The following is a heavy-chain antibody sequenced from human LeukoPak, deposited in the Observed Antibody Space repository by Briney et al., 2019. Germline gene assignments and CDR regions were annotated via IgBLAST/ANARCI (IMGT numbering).Heavy chain of an antibody. D-gene: IGHD5-12*01. CDR3: ARVGDGYDYFFDY. CDR1: GYSISSGYY. V-gene: IGHV4-38-2*02. J-gene: IGHJ4*02. CDR2: IYHSGST. Sequence: SETLSLTCTVSGYSISSGYYWGWIRQPPGKGLEWIGSIYHSGSTYYNPSLKSRVTISVDTSKNQFSLKLSSVTAADTAVYYCARVGDGYDYFFDYWGQGTLVTVSS.